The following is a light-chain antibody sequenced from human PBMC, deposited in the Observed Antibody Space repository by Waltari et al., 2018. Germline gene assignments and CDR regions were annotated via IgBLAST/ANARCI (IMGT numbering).Light chain of an antibody. V-gene: IGKV3-20*01. CDR2: GAS. CDR3: QQYGSSVLYT. CDR1: QSLTKTY. J-gene: IGKJ2*01. Sequence: SASQSLTKTYLAWYQQKPGQAPRLLIYGASSRAAGIPDRFSGSGSGTDFTLTISRLEPEDFAVYYCQQYGSSVLYTFGQGTKLEIK.